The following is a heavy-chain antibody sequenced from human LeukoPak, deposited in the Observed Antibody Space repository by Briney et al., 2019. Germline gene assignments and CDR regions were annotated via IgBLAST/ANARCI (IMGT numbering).Heavy chain of an antibody. D-gene: IGHD4-17*01. Sequence: ASVKVSCKASGYTFISYGISWVRQAPGQGLEWMGWISAYNGNTNYAQKLQGRVTMTTDTSTSTAYMELRSLRSDDTAVYYCARDLEDYGDYEAYYYYGMDVWGQGTTVTVSS. J-gene: IGHJ6*02. CDR3: ARDLEDYGDYEAYYYYGMDV. CDR2: ISAYNGNT. V-gene: IGHV1-18*01. CDR1: GYTFISYG.